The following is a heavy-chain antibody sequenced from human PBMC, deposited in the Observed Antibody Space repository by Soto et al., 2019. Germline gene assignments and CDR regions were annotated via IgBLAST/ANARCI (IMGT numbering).Heavy chain of an antibody. J-gene: IGHJ4*02. Sequence: ASVKVSCKASGYTFTSYGIIWVRQATGQELEWMGWISAYNGNTNYAQKLQGRVTMTTDTSTSTAYMELRSLRSDDTAVYYCARALGSLYSSPVGYWGQGTLVTVSS. V-gene: IGHV1-18*01. D-gene: IGHD6-13*01. CDR3: ARALGSLYSSPVGY. CDR2: ISAYNGNT. CDR1: GYTFTSYG.